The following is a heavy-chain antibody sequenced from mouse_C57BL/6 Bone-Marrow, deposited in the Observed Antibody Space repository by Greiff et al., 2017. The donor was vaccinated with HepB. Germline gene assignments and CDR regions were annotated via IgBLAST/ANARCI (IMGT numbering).Heavy chain of an antibody. CDR2: IDPNCGGT. J-gene: IGHJ1*03. Sequence: QVQLQQPGAELVKPGASVKLSCKASGYTFTSYWMHWVKQRPGRGLEWIGRIDPNCGGTKYNAKFKSKATLTEDNPSSTAYMQLSSLTSEDSAVYYCASSRSDYYGSSYWYFDVWGTGTTVTVAS. V-gene: IGHV1-72*01. D-gene: IGHD1-1*01. CDR1: GYTFTSYW. CDR3: ASSRSDYYGSSYWYFDV.